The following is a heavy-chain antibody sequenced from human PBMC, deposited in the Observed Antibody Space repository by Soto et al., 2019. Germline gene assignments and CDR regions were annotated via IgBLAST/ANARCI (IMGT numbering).Heavy chain of an antibody. CDR3: VRIKRVPAATYYYYYGMDV. V-gene: IGHV4-39*01. D-gene: IGHD2-15*01. CDR2: IYYSGST. CDR1: GGSISSSSYY. Sequence: QLKLQESGPGLVKPSETLSLTCTVSGGSISSSSYYCGWIRQPPGKGLEWIGSIYYSGSTYYNPSLKSRLTISVDTPKNQFSLKLSSVTAADTAVYYCVRIKRVPAATYYYYYGMDVWGQGTTVTVSS. J-gene: IGHJ6*02.